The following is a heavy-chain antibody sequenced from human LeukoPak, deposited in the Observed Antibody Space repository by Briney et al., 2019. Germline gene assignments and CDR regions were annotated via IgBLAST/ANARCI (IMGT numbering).Heavy chain of an antibody. CDR3: AREKVDYDILTFDYYYYYGMDV. Sequence: ASVKVSCKASGYTFTNFAMHWVRQAPGQRLEWMGRINPNSGGTNYAQKFQGRVTMTRDTSISTAYMELSRLRSDDTAVYYCAREKVDYDILTFDYYYYYGMDVWGQGTTVTVSS. V-gene: IGHV1-2*06. J-gene: IGHJ6*02. CDR2: INPNSGGT. CDR1: GYTFTNFA. D-gene: IGHD3-9*01.